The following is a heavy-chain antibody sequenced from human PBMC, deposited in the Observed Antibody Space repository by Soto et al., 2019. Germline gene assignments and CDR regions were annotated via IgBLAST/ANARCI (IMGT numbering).Heavy chain of an antibody. CDR3: SLHRARNWFDP. D-gene: IGHD6-6*01. Sequence: PSETLSLTCIVSGGSISSSSYYWGWIRQPPCKGLEWIGSIYYSGSTYYNPSLKSRVTISVDTSKNQFSLKLSSVTAADTAVFYCSLHRARNWFDPWFRRXLIAVSS. V-gene: IGHV4-39*01. J-gene: IGHJ5*02. CDR2: IYYSGST. CDR1: GGSISSSSYY.